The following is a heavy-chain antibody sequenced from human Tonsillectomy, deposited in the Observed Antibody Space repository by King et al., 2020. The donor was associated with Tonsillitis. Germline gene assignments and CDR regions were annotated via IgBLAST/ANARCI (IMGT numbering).Heavy chain of an antibody. V-gene: IGHV3-66*01. Sequence: VQLVESGGGLVQPGGSLRLSCAASGFTVSSKYMSWVRQAPGKGLEWGAVIYSGGSKYYADSVKGRFTSSRDNSKNTLYLQMNSLRAEDTAVYYCARDSVWAGYYFDYWGQGTLVTVSS. J-gene: IGHJ4*02. CDR2: IYSGGSK. CDR3: ARDSVWAGYYFDY. D-gene: IGHD3/OR15-3a*01. CDR1: GFTVSSKY.